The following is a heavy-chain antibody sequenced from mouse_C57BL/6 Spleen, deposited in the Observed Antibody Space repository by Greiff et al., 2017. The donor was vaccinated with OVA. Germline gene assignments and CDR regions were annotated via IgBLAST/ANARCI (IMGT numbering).Heavy chain of an antibody. Sequence: EVQGVESGGGLVQPKGSLKLSCAASGFTFNTYAMHWVRQAPGKGLEWVARIRSKSSNYATYYADSVKDRFTISRDDSQSMLYLQMNNLKTEDTAMYYCVREFGGYYVNAMDYWGQGTSVTVSS. CDR1: GFTFNTYA. CDR3: VREFGGYYVNAMDY. D-gene: IGHD2-3*01. V-gene: IGHV10-3*01. CDR2: IRSKSSNYAT. J-gene: IGHJ4*01.